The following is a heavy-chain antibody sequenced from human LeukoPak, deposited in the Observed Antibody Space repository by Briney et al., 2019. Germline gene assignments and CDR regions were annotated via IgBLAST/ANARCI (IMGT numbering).Heavy chain of an antibody. V-gene: IGHV4-4*02. CDR3: ARVDNGDYVNLDY. Sequence: SETLSLTCAVSGGSISTNNWWSWVRQPPGKGLEWIGEIHHSWSANYNPSLKSRLTISVDKSKNHFSLKLSSVTAADTAVYYCARVDNGDYVNLDYWGQGTLVTVSS. CDR1: GGSISTNNW. J-gene: IGHJ4*02. CDR2: IHHSWSA. D-gene: IGHD4-17*01.